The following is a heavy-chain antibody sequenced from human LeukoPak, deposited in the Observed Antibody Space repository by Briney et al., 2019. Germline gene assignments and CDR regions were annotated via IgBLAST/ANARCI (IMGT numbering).Heavy chain of an antibody. Sequence: SETLSLTCTVSGGSISSYYWSWIRQPPGKGLEWIACISYSGSTKYNPSLKSRVTISVDTSKNQLSLKLSSVTAADTAVYYCARVGRSWEDREDKYTGRYHPFDPWGQGTLVTVSS. CDR1: GGSISSYY. J-gene: IGHJ5*02. V-gene: IGHV4-59*01. D-gene: IGHD1-26*01. CDR3: ARVGRSWEDREDKYTGRYHPFDP. CDR2: ISYSGST.